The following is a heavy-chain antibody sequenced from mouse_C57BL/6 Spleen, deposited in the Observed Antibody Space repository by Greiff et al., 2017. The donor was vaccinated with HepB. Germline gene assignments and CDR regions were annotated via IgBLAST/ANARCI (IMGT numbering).Heavy chain of an antibody. CDR1: GYTFTSYW. Sequence: QVQLQQPGAELVMPGASVKLSCKASGYTFTSYWMHWVRQRPGQGLEWIGEIDPSDSYTNYNQKFKGKSTLTVDKSSSTAYMQLSSLTSEDSAVYYCASRITTVVAYYYAMDYWGQGTSVTVSS. V-gene: IGHV1-69*01. D-gene: IGHD1-1*01. CDR2: IDPSDSYT. CDR3: ASRITTVVAYYYAMDY. J-gene: IGHJ4*01.